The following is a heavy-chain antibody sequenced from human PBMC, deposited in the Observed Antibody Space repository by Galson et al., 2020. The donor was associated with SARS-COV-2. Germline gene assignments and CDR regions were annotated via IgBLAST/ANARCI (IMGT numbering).Heavy chain of an antibody. V-gene: IGHV3-9*01. D-gene: IGHD6-19*01. J-gene: IGHJ6*02. Sequence: GGSLRLSCAASGFSFDDYAMPWVRQAPGKGLEWVSGISWNTGSTGYADSVRGRFTINRDNAKNSLYLQMNSLRAEDTALYYCVKDRGPEYSSGDYYYGMDVWGQGTTVTVSS. CDR1: GFSFDDYA. CDR2: ISWNTGST. CDR3: VKDRGPEYSSGDYYYGMDV.